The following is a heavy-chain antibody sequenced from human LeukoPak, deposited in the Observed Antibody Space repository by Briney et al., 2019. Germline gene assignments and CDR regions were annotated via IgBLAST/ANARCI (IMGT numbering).Heavy chain of an antibody. V-gene: IGHV3-53*01. D-gene: IGHD3-22*01. CDR3: ATFTYYYDRSGYSYDAFDI. CDR2: IYSDGST. Sequence: GGSLRLSCAASGFIVSNNYMSWVRQAPGKGLEWVSVIYSDGSTYYADSVKGRFTISRDNSKNTPYLQMNSLRAEDTAVYYCATFTYYYDRSGYSYDAFDIWGQGTMVTVSS. J-gene: IGHJ3*02. CDR1: GFIVSNNY.